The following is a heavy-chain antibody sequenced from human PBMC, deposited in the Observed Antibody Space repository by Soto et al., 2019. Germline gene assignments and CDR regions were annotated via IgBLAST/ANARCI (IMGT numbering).Heavy chain of an antibody. CDR1: GGSISSGAYY. CDR3: AREGRIAAAGRLDY. J-gene: IGHJ4*02. V-gene: IGHV4-31*03. Sequence: LSLTCTVSGGSISSGAYYWSWIRQVPGKGLEWIGYIYYSGSTYYNPSLKSRVAMSVDTSKNQFSLKLSSVTAADTAIYYCAREGRIAAAGRLDYWGQGTLVTVSS. D-gene: IGHD6-13*01. CDR2: IYYSGST.